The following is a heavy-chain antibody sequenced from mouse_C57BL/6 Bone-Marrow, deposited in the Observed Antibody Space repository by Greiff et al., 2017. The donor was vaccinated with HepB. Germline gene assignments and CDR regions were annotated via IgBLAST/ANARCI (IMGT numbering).Heavy chain of an antibody. V-gene: IGHV1-15*01. CDR3: TYGYDWFAY. D-gene: IGHD2-2*01. J-gene: IGHJ3*01. Sequence: VKLMESGAELVRPGASVTLSCKASGYTFTDYEMHWVKQTPVHGLEWIGAIDPETGGTAYNQKFKGKAILTADKSSSTAYMELRSLTSEDSAVYYCTYGYDWFAYWGQGTLVTVSA. CDR2: IDPETGGT. CDR1: GYTFTDYE.